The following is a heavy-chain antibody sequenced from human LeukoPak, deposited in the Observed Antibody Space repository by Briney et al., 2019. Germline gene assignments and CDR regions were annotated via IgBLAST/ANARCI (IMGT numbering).Heavy chain of an antibody. D-gene: IGHD5-12*01. J-gene: IGHJ4*02. CDR2: LHADGIER. Sequence: SGGSLRLSCAASGFTLSGYWMSWVRQAPGKGLEWVARLHADGIERYYVDPVKGRFTISRDNAKNSLHLQMYSLRLDDMAVYYCAGGGYSFDYLGQGTLVTVSS. CDR3: AGGGYSFDY. V-gene: IGHV3-7*01. CDR1: GFTLSGYW.